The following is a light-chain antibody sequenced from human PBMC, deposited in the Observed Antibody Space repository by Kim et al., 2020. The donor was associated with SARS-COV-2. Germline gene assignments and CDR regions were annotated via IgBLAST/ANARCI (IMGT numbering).Light chain of an antibody. CDR1: TGGLASTH. CDR3: QSYDSRFWV. V-gene: IGLV6-57*03. J-gene: IGLJ3*02. CDR2: EDS. Sequence: TVTSPDTRSTGGLASTHVQWYQQRPGSAPTTVIYEDSLRASGVPDRFSGSIDSSSNSASLTISGLKTEDEADYYCQSYDSRFWVFGGGTKLTVL.